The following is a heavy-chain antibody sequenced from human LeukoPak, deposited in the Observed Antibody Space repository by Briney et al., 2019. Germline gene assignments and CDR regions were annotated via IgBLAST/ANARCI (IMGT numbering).Heavy chain of an antibody. V-gene: IGHV3-30*02. CDR1: GFTFSSYG. CDR3: AKDGESGIQWTQGYFDY. Sequence: GGSLRLSCAASGFTFSSYGMHWVRQAPGKGLEWVAFIRYDGSNKYYADSVKGRFTISRDNSKNTLYLQMTGLRAEDTAVYYCAKDGESGIQWTQGYFDYWGQGTLVTVSS. CDR2: IRYDGSNK. D-gene: IGHD1-1*01. J-gene: IGHJ4*02.